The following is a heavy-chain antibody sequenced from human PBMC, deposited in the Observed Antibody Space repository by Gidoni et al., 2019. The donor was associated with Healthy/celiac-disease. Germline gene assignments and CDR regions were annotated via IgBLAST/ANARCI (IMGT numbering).Heavy chain of an antibody. D-gene: IGHD6-13*01. V-gene: IGHV4-61*02. Sequence: QVQLQESGPGLVKPSPTLSLTCTVSGGSISSGSYYWSWIRQPAGKGLEWIGRIYTSGSTNYNPSLKSRVTMSVDTSKNQFSLKLSSVTAADTAVYYCAREEGSGSSSSLDYWGQGTLVTVSS. CDR3: AREEGSGSSSSLDY. J-gene: IGHJ4*02. CDR1: GGSISSGSYY. CDR2: IYTSGST.